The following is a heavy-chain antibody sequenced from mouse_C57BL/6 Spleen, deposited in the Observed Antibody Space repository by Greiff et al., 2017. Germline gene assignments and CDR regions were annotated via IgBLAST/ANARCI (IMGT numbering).Heavy chain of an antibody. V-gene: IGHV5-4*03. CDR1: GFTFSSYA. CDR2: SSDGGSYT. Sequence: EVKLMESGGGLVKPGGSLKLSCAASGFTFSSYAMSWVRQTPEKRLEWVATSSDGGSYTYYPDNVKGRFTISRDNAKNNLYLQMSHLKSEDTAMYYCASRDYGNTLDYWGQGTTLTVSS. J-gene: IGHJ2*01. D-gene: IGHD2-1*01. CDR3: ASRDYGNTLDY.